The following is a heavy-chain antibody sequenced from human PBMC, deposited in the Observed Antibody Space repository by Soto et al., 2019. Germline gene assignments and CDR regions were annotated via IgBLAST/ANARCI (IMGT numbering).Heavy chain of an antibody. CDR2: ISDDSSRT. V-gene: IGHV3-23*01. CDR3: VKGGWLDF. CDR1: GFSFSTFE. D-gene: IGHD3-16*01. Sequence: EVQLLESGGGLVQPGESLRLSCAASGFSFSTFEMSWVRQAPGRGLEWVSFISDDSSRTYYADAVKGRFTISRDNSKHTLYLQMNSLTAEDTAGYACVKGGWLDFWGQGTLVTVSS. J-gene: IGHJ5*01.